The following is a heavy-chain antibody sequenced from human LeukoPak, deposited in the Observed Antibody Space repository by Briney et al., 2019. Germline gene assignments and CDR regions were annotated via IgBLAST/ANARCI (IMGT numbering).Heavy chain of an antibody. CDR3: ARDRSGGYPDY. V-gene: IGHV1-2*04. CDR1: GYTFTGYY. D-gene: IGHD2-15*01. Sequence: ASVKVSCKASGYTFTGYYMHWVRQAPGQGLEWMGWINPNSGGTNYAQKFQGWVTTTRDTSISTAYMELSRLRSDDTAVYYCARDRSGGYPDYWGQGTLVTVSS. J-gene: IGHJ4*02. CDR2: INPNSGGT.